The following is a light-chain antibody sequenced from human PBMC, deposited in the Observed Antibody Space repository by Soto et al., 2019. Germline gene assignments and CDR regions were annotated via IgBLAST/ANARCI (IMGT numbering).Light chain of an antibody. J-gene: IGKJ5*01. CDR3: QQYDNRPIT. CDR2: DAS. CDR1: QDISNY. V-gene: IGKV1-33*01. Sequence: DIQMTQSPSSLSASVGDRVTITCQASQDISNYLNWYQQKPGKAPKLLIYDASNLETGVPSRFSGSGSGTDFPCTISSLQPEDIATYYCQQYDNRPITFGQGTRLEIK.